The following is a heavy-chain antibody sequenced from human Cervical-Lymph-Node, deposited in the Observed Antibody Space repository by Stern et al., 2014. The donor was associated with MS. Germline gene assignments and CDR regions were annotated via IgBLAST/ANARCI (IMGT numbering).Heavy chain of an antibody. D-gene: IGHD1-1*01. CDR3: AREVCSLAMDV. J-gene: IGHJ6*01. CDR2: ITPIFNTA. CDR1: GDTFTGYA. Sequence: QVQLVQSGAEVKKPGSSVKVSCKASGDTFTGYAISWVRQAPGQGLEWMGGITPIFNTAAYDKKFRGRVTSNGGKYRRTAYRELSSLTAEDTAVYYCAREVCSLAMDVWGQGTTVIVSS. V-gene: IGHV1-69*06.